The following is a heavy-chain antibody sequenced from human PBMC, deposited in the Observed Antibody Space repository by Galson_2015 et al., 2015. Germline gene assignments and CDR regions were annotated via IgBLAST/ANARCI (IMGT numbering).Heavy chain of an antibody. J-gene: IGHJ4*02. Sequence: SVKVSCKASGYTFTSYDINWARQATGQGLEWMGWMNPNSGNTGYAQKFQGRVTMTRNTSISTAYMELSSLRSEDTAVYYCARGLARRTTRTPRYYFDYWGQGTLVTVSS. CDR2: MNPNSGNT. CDR3: ARGLARRTTRTPRYYFDY. V-gene: IGHV1-8*01. D-gene: IGHD1-1*01. CDR1: GYTFTSYD.